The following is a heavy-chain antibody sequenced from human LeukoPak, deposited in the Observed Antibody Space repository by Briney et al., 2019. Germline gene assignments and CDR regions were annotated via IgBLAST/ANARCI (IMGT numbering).Heavy chain of an antibody. CDR1: GFTFSSYE. D-gene: IGHD6-13*01. V-gene: IGHV3-48*01. Sequence: QSGGSLRLSCAASGFTFSSYEMNWVRQAPGKGLEWVSYISSSSSTIYYADSVKGRFTISRDNAKNSLYLQMNSLRAEDTAVYYCARDRYSSSWYPGWFDPWGQGTLVTVSS. CDR2: ISSSSSTI. CDR3: ARDRYSSSWYPGWFDP. J-gene: IGHJ5*02.